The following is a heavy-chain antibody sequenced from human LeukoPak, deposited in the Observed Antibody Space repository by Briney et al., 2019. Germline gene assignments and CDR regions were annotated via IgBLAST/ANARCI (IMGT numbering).Heavy chain of an antibody. V-gene: IGHV4-59*01. Sequence: SVTLSLTCTVSGGSISNYYWGWIRQPPGKGLEWIGYIYYSGSTNFNPSLKSRVTISVDTSKNQFSLKLSSVTAADTAAYYCARVSGSGYYRFFFDYWGQGTLVTVSS. CDR2: IYYSGST. CDR3: ARVSGSGYYRFFFDY. CDR1: GGSISNYY. D-gene: IGHD3-22*01. J-gene: IGHJ4*02.